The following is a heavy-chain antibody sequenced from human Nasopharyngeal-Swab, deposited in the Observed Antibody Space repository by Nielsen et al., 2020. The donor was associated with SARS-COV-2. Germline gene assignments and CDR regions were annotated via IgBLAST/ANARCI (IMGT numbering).Heavy chain of an antibody. Sequence: GGSLRLSCAASGFTFSSYGMHWVRQAPGKGLEWVAVISYGGSNKNYADSVKGRFTISRDNAKNSLYLQMNSLRAEDTAVYYCARDGLDYDFWSAYFMDVWGQGTLVTVSS. CDR3: ARDGLDYDFWSAYFMDV. CDR2: ISYGGSNK. D-gene: IGHD3-3*01. V-gene: IGHV3-30*03. J-gene: IGHJ6*02. CDR1: GFTFSSYG.